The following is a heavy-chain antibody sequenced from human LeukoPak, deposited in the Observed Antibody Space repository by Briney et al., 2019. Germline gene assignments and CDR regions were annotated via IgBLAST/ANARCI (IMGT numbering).Heavy chain of an antibody. D-gene: IGHD2-15*01. CDR2: ISYDGNNK. CDR3: ARDDCSGGTCLGGY. Sequence: AGGSLRLSCAASGFTFSNYAMHWVRQAPGKGLEWVTLISYDGNNKYYADSVKGRFTISRDNSKNTLYLQMNSLRVEDTAMYYCARDDCSGGTCLGGYWGQGTLVTVSS. V-gene: IGHV3-30-3*01. J-gene: IGHJ4*02. CDR1: GFTFSNYA.